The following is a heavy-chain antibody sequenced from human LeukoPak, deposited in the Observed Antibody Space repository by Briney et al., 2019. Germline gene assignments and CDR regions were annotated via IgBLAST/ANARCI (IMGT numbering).Heavy chain of an antibody. CDR3: ARALGYCSGGSCTRGYNWFDP. D-gene: IGHD2-15*01. CDR1: GGSISSSDYY. CDR2: IYYGGST. J-gene: IGHJ5*02. V-gene: IGHV4-39*01. Sequence: SETLSLTCTVSGGSISSSDYYWGWIRQPPGKGLEWIGSIYYGGSTYYNPSLKSRVTISVDTSMNQFSLKLSFVTAADTAVYYCARALGYCSGGSCTRGYNWFDPWGQGTLVTVPS.